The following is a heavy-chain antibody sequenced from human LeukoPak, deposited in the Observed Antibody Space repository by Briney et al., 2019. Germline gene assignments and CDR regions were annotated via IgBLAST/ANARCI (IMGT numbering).Heavy chain of an antibody. CDR3: ARPQGDHLLDFEN. Sequence: SETLSLTCTVSGGSISSSSYYWGWIRQPPGKGLEWIGSIYYSGSTYYNPSLKSRVTISVDTSKNQFSLKLSYVTAADTAVYYCARPQGDHLLDFENWGQGTLVTVSS. CDR2: IYYSGST. V-gene: IGHV4-39*01. D-gene: IGHD2-2*01. J-gene: IGHJ4*02. CDR1: GGSISSSSYY.